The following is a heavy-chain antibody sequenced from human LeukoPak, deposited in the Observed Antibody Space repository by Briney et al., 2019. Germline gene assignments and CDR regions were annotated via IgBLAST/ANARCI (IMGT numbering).Heavy chain of an antibody. CDR1: GGSFSGYY. V-gene: IGHV4-34*01. CDR2: INHSGST. D-gene: IGHD3-22*01. J-gene: IGHJ4*02. CDR3: ARHKEGYYDSSGYSFDY. Sequence: PSETLSLTCAVYGGSFSGYYWSWIRQPPGNGLEWIGEINHSGSTNYNPSLKSRVTISVDTSKNQFSLKLSSVTAADTAVYYCARHKEGYYDSSGYSFDYWGQGTLVTVSS.